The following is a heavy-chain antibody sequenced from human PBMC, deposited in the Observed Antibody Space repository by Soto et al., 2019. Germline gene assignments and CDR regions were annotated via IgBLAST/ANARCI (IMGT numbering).Heavy chain of an antibody. J-gene: IGHJ4*02. D-gene: IGHD5-12*01. V-gene: IGHV1-69*04. CDR1: GVTFTNDI. CDR3: VRDSPIGSTYSGYDGIDY. CDR2: IIPLLDIA. Sequence: ASVKVSCKASGVTFTNDIITWVRQAPGQGLEWMGRIIPLLDIANYAQKFQGRVTITADKSTSTAYMELNSLRSEDTAVYYCVRDSPIGSTYSGYDGIDYWGQATLVTVS.